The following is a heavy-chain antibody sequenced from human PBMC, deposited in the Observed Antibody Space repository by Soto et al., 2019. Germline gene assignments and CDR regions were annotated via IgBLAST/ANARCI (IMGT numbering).Heavy chain of an antibody. Sequence: QVQLQESGPGLVKPSQTLSLTCTVSGGSISSGGYYWSWIRQHPGKGLEWIGYIYYSGRTSYNLSLKSRVTISVDASRNQFSLKMSSVTAADTAVFYCAREYSNSPEAFDLWGQGTPVTVSS. CDR1: GGSISSGGYY. CDR2: IYYSGRT. D-gene: IGHD4-4*01. V-gene: IGHV4-31*03. J-gene: IGHJ4*02. CDR3: AREYSNSPEAFDL.